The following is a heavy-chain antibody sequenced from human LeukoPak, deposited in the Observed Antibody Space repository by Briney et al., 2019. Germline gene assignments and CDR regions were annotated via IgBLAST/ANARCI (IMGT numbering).Heavy chain of an antibody. CDR3: AKGHYDFWSGYPFYYYYGMDV. J-gene: IGHJ6*02. D-gene: IGHD3-3*01. V-gene: IGHV3-23*01. CDR1: GFTFSSYA. CDR2: ISGSGGST. Sequence: PGGSLRLSCAASGFTFSSYAMSWVRQAPGKGLEWVSAISGSGGSTYYADSVKGRFTISRDNSENTLYLQMNSLRAEDTAVYYCAKGHYDFWSGYPFYYYYGMDVWGQGTTVTVSS.